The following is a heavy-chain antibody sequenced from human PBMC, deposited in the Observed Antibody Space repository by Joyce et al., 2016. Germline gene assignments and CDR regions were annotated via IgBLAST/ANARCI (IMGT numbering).Heavy chain of an antibody. J-gene: IGHJ4*02. D-gene: IGHD3-10*01. V-gene: IGHV3-30-3*01. Sequence: QVQLAESGGGVVQPGRSLRLSCAASGFTFSTYAMDWVRQAPVKGLEWVAVISYDGSNKYYADSVKGRFTISRDKSKNTLYLQMNSLRTEDTAVYYCARAGPTYYYGSGSYLGYWGQGTLVTVSS. CDR1: GFTFSTYA. CDR2: ISYDGSNK. CDR3: ARAGPTYYYGSGSYLGY.